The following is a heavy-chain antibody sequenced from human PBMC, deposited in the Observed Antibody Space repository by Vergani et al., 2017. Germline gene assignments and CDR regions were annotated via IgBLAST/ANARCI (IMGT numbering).Heavy chain of an antibody. D-gene: IGHD3-16*01. V-gene: IGHV1-69*04. Sequence: QVQLVQSGAEVKKPGSSVKVSCKASGGTFSSYAISWVRQAPGQGLEWMGRIIPILGIANYAQKFQGRVTITADKSTNTAYMELSSLRSEDTAGYYCGRQPLDVDYVRGDYYYMAVWGEGTTVTVYS. CDR2: IIPILGIA. CDR1: GGTFSSYA. J-gene: IGHJ6*03. CDR3: GRQPLDVDYVRGDYYYMAV.